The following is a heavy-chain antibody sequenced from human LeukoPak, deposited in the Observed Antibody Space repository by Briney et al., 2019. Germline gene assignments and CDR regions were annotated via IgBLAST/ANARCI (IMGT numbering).Heavy chain of an antibody. Sequence: GGSLRLSCAASGFTFSSYWMSWVRQAPGKGLEWVANIKQDGSEKYYVDSVKGRFTISRDNAKISLYLQMNSLRAEDTAVYYCARDHRSPLRYFDPDYYYGMDVWGQGTTVTVSS. J-gene: IGHJ6*02. CDR1: GFTFSSYW. D-gene: IGHD3-9*01. V-gene: IGHV3-7*01. CDR2: IKQDGSEK. CDR3: ARDHRSPLRYFDPDYYYGMDV.